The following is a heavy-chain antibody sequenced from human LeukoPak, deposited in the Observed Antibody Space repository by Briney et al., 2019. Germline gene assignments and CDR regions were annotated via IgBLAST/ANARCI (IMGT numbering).Heavy chain of an antibody. V-gene: IGHV1-69*05. CDR1: GGTFSSYA. Sequence: GASVKVSCKASGGTFSSYAISWVRQAPGQGLEWMGRIIPIFGTANYAQKFQARVTMTRNTSISTAYMELSSLRSEDTAVYYCASSDYGDYNAFDIWGQGTMVTVSS. J-gene: IGHJ3*02. CDR3: ASSDYGDYNAFDI. D-gene: IGHD4-17*01. CDR2: IIPIFGTA.